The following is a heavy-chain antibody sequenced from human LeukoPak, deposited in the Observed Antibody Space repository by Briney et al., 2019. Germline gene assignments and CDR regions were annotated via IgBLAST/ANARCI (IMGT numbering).Heavy chain of an antibody. Sequence: GGPLRLSCAASGFTFNDHYMTWIRQAPGKGLEWVSYYRRRSNTIYYADPVKGRFTISRDNAKNSLYLQMNSLGAEDTAVYYCAREAYGGYVDDFYYYYYMDVWGKGTTVSVSS. CDR1: GFTFNDHY. V-gene: IGHV3-11*04. CDR2: YRRRSNTI. CDR3: AREAYGGYVDDFYYYYYMDV. J-gene: IGHJ6*03. D-gene: IGHD4-17*01.